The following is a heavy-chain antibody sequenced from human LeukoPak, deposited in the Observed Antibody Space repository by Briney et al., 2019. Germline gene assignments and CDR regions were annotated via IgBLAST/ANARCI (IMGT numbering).Heavy chain of an antibody. Sequence: SVKVSCRASGGTFSSYAISWVRQAPGQGLEWMGGIIPIFGTANYAQKFQGRVTITADESTSTAYMELSSLRSEDTAVYYCARVRGFGVAVTRPLDAFDIWGQGTMVTVSS. CDR1: GGTFSSYA. CDR2: IIPIFGTA. CDR3: ARVRGFGVAVTRPLDAFDI. D-gene: IGHD3-3*01. J-gene: IGHJ3*02. V-gene: IGHV1-69*13.